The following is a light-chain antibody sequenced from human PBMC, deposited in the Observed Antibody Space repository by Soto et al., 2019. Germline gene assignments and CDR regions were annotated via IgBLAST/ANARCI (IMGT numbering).Light chain of an antibody. J-gene: IGLJ3*02. Sequence: QAVVIQPVSVSGSPGQSITISCTGSSSDVGGYNFVSWYQQHPGKAPKLMIYDVTNRPSGVSNRFSASKSGDTASLTISGLQAEDEADYYCSSYTRTNTLVFGGGTKLTVL. CDR2: DVT. V-gene: IGLV2-14*01. CDR3: SSYTRTNTLV. CDR1: SSDVGGYNF.